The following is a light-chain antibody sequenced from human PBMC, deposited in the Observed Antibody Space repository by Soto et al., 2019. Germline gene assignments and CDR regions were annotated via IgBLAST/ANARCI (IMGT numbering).Light chain of an antibody. Sequence: EIVLTQSPDTLSSSPGGRATLSCRASQTIINNYLAWYQQRPGQAPRLLIYDASTRATGIPDRFSGSASGTNFTLTISRLEPEDFTVYYCHQYSDSPPFTFGQGTRLDI. J-gene: IGKJ5*01. CDR1: QTIINNY. CDR2: DAS. CDR3: HQYSDSPPFT. V-gene: IGKV3-20*01.